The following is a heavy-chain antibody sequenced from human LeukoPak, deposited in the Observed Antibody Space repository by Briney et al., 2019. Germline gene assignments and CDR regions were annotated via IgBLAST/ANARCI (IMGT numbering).Heavy chain of an antibody. Sequence: GESLKISCKGSGYSFTSYWIGWVRQMPGKGLEWMGIIYPGDSDTRYSPSFQGQVTISADKSISTAYLQWSSLKASDTAMYYCARRTVGYYDSSGYYGDYYYGMDVWGQGTTVTVSS. CDR1: GYSFTSYW. D-gene: IGHD3-22*01. CDR2: IYPGDSDT. CDR3: ARRTVGYYDSSGYYGDYYYGMDV. V-gene: IGHV5-51*01. J-gene: IGHJ6*02.